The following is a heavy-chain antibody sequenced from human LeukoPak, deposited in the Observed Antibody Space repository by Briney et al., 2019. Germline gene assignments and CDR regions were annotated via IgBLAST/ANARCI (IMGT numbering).Heavy chain of an antibody. V-gene: IGHV3-30*18. CDR1: GFTFSSYG. CDR3: AKVPRDYYDSSLHFDY. J-gene: IGHJ4*02. CDR2: ISYDGSNK. D-gene: IGHD3-22*01. Sequence: GGSLRLSCAASGFTFSSYGMHWVRQAPGKGLEWVAVISYDGSNKYYADSVKGRFTISRDNSKNTLYLQMNSLRAEDTAVYYCAKVPRDYYDSSLHFDYWGQGTLVTVSS.